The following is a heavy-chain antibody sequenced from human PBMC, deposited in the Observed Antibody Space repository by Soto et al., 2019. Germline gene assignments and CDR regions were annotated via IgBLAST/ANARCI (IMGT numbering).Heavy chain of an antibody. CDR2: VNSDGSNT. Sequence: GGSLRLSCAASGFTFGSYWMHWVRQTPGKGLVWVSRVNSDGSNTYYADSVKGRFTISRDNAKNTLYLQMSSLGAEDTAVYYCARGEVGANFDYWGQGTLVTVSS. D-gene: IGHD1-26*01. J-gene: IGHJ4*02. V-gene: IGHV3-74*01. CDR3: ARGEVGANFDY. CDR1: GFTFGSYW.